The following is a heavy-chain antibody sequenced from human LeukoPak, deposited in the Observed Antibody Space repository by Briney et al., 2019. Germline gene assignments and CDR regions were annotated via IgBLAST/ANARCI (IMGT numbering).Heavy chain of an antibody. CDR2: ISYSGST. Sequence: PSETLSLTCTVCAGSISSYYWSWIRQPPGKGLEWLGYISYSGSTNYNPSLKSRVTISVDTSKNQFSLKLSSVTAADTAVYYCARVGVGVTAIPYTTYYFDYWGQGTLVTVSS. D-gene: IGHD2-21*02. V-gene: IGHV4-59*01. CDR1: AGSISSYY. J-gene: IGHJ4*02. CDR3: ARVGVGVTAIPYTTYYFDY.